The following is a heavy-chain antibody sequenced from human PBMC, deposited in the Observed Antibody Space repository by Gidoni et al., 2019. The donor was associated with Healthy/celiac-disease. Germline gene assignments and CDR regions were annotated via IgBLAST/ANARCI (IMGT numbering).Heavy chain of an antibody. CDR2: IRSKAYGGTT. V-gene: IGHV3-49*03. J-gene: IGHJ4*02. CDR1: GFPFGDYA. Sequence: EVQLVESGGGLVQPGRSVRLSCTASGFPFGDYAMSWFRQAPGKGLEWVGFIRSKAYGGTTEYAASVKGRFTISRDDSKSIAYLQMNSLKTEDTAVYYCTRDVDTAMGYYFDYWGQGTLVTVSS. CDR3: TRDVDTAMGYYFDY. D-gene: IGHD5-18*01.